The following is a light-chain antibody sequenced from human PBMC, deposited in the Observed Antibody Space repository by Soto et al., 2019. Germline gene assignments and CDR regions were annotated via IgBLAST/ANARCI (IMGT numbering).Light chain of an antibody. CDR2: AAS. CDR1: QSINSN. CDR3: QQYNNWPPIT. J-gene: IGKJ5*01. V-gene: IGKV3-15*01. Sequence: EIVMTQSPATLSVSPGERATLSCRASQSINSNLAWYQQKPGQAPGLLIYAASTRAPGIPARFSGSGSGTEFTLTISSLQSEDFAVYYCQQYNNWPPITFGQGTRLEIK.